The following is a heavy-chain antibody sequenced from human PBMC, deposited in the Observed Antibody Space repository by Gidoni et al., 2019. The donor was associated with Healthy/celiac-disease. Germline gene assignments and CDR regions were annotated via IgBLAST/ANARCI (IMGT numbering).Heavy chain of an antibody. CDR2: ISYDGSNK. CDR1: GFTFSSYG. Sequence: QVQLVESGGGVVQPGRSLRLSCAASGFTFSSYGMHWVRQAPGKGLECVAVISYDGSNKYYADSVKGRFTISRDNSKNTLYLQMNSLRAEDTAVYYCAKERNPWGSPVYYYYGMDVWGQGTTVTVSS. D-gene: IGHD7-27*01. J-gene: IGHJ6*02. V-gene: IGHV3-30*18. CDR3: AKERNPWGSPVYYYYGMDV.